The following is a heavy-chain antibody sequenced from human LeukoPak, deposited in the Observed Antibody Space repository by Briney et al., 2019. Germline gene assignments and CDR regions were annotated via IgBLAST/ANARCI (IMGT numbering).Heavy chain of an antibody. D-gene: IGHD5-18*01. CDR1: GGSISRSY. Sequence: SETLSLTCTVSGGSISRSYWSWIRPPAGKGLGWIGRIYTSASTNYNPSLKSRVSMSVDTSKNQFSLELSSVTAEDTAIYYCARDSDSYGPDFDYWGQGTLVTVSS. J-gene: IGHJ4*02. CDR3: ARDSDSYGPDFDY. V-gene: IGHV4-4*07. CDR2: IYTSAST.